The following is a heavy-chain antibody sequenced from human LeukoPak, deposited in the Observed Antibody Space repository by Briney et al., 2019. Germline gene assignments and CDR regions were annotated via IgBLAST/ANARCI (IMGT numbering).Heavy chain of an antibody. D-gene: IGHD2-15*01. J-gene: IGHJ4*02. CDR1: GFIFSSYD. Sequence: GGSLRLSCVASGFIFSSYDIHWVRQAPGKGLEWVAFIRFDGSNGYYTDSVKGRFTISRDNSMNTLYLHMSSLRTEDTAVYYCARVFRGYYFDYWGQGTLVTVSS. CDR3: ARVFRGYYFDY. V-gene: IGHV3-30*02. CDR2: IRFDGSNG.